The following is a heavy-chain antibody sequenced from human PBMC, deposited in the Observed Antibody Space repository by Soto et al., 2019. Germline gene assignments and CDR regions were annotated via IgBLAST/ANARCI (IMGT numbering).Heavy chain of an antibody. D-gene: IGHD3-22*01. J-gene: IGHJ4*02. CDR2: ISKDSGRAT. V-gene: IGHV3-11*01. CDR3: ARDPPYYDSSGSLDY. Sequence: GGSQRLSCAASGFIFRDWFRSWIRQAPGKGLEWISYISKDSGRATRYADSVKGRFTISRDNAKNSLYLQMNSLRAEDTAVYYCARDPPYYDSSGSLDYWGQGTLVTVSS. CDR1: GFIFRDWF.